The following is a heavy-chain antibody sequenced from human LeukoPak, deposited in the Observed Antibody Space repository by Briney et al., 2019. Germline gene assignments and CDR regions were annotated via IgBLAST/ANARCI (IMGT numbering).Heavy chain of an antibody. Sequence: GGSLRLSCAASGFTFSSYWMTWVRQAPGKGLVWVSHVNGDGSITNYADSVKGRFTTSRDNAKNTLYLQMNSLRAEDTAVYYCATKLASGHWGQGTLVTVSS. D-gene: IGHD1-1*01. CDR1: GFTFSSYW. J-gene: IGHJ4*02. V-gene: IGHV3-74*01. CDR3: ATKLASGH. CDR2: VNGDGSIT.